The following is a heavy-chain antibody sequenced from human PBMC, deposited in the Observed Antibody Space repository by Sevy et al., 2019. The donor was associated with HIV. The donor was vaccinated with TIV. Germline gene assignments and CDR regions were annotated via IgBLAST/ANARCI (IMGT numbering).Heavy chain of an antibody. CDR1: GFDFSIYS. Sequence: GGSLRLSCAASGFDFSIYSMSWVRQAPGKGLEWVSTLSFGCGKINYAYSVKGRFTISRDNSKSSVYLQMNNMRVEDTAVYYCAREGCTKPHDYWGQRTLVTVSS. V-gene: IGHV3-23*01. CDR2: LSFGCGKI. J-gene: IGHJ4*02. CDR3: AREGCTKPHDY. D-gene: IGHD2-8*01.